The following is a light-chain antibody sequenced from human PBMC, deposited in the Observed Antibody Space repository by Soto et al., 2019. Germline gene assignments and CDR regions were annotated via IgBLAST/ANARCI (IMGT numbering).Light chain of an antibody. CDR2: DAS. Sequence: EIVLTQSPATLSLSPGERATLSCRASQSVSSYLAWYQQKPGQAPRLLIYDASNRATGIPARFNGSGGGTDFTLTISSLEPEDFAVYYCQQRSNWIMYTFGQGTKLEIK. V-gene: IGKV3-11*01. CDR1: QSVSSY. J-gene: IGKJ2*01. CDR3: QQRSNWIMYT.